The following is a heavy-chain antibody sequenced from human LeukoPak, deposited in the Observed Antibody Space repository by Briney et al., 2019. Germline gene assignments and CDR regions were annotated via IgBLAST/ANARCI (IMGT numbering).Heavy chain of an antibody. D-gene: IGHD3-3*01. Sequence: SGTLSLTCGVSGGSVINTNWWTWFRQPPGKGLEWIGEVHLDGRTNYNPSLESRLTMSVDVSENQVSLKLTSVTAADTAVYYCAREGGFYRPLDYSGQGTLVTVSS. CDR3: AREGGFYRPLDY. J-gene: IGHJ4*02. V-gene: IGHV4-4*02. CDR2: VHLDGRT. CDR1: GGSVINTNW.